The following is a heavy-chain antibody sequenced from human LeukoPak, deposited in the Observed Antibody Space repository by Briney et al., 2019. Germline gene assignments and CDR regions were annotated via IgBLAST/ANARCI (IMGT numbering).Heavy chain of an antibody. J-gene: IGHJ5*02. CDR1: GFPFSGYW. V-gene: IGHV3-74*01. Sequence: GGSLRLSCAASGFPFSGYWMHWVRQAPGKGLVWVSRIDDDGAGTTYADSVKGRFTISRDNAKNTLYLQMNSLRVEDTVVYYCARSASGYDAWGQGTLVTVSS. CDR2: IDDDGAGT. D-gene: IGHD5-12*01. CDR3: ARSASGYDA.